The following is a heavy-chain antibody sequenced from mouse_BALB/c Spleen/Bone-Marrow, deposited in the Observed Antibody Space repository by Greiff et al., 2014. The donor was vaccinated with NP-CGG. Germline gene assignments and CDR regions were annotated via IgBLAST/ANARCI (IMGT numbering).Heavy chain of an antibody. D-gene: IGHD4-1*01. CDR1: GFSLTDYG. CDR2: IWGGGIT. CDR3: AKLNWDEGDY. V-gene: IGHV2-6-5*01. Sequence: VQLVESGPGLVAPSQSLSITCTVSGFSLTDYGVSWIRQPPGKGLEWLGVIWGGGITYYNSPLKSRLSISKDSSKSQVFLKMYSLQTDDTAMYYCAKLNWDEGDYWGQGTTLTVSS. J-gene: IGHJ2*01.